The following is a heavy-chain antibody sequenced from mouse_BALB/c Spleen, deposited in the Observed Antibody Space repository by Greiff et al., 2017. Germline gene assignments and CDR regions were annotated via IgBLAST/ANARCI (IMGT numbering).Heavy chain of an antibody. V-gene: IGHV5-12-1*01. D-gene: IGHD1-1*01. CDR3: ARHYGSSWFAY. CDR2: ISSGGGST. J-gene: IGHJ3*01. CDR1: GFAFSSYD. Sequence: EVHLVESGGGLVKPGGSLKLSCAASGFAFSSYDMSWVRQTPEKRLEWVAYISSGGGSTYYPDTVKGRFTISRDNAKNTLYLRMSSLKSEDTAMYYCARHYGSSWFAYWGQGTLVTVSA.